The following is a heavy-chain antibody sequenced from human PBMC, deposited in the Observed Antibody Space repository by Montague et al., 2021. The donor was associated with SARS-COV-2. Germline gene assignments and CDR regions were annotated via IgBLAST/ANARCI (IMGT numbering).Heavy chain of an antibody. J-gene: IGHJ4*02. Sequence: SETLSLTCTVSGGSISSSSYYWGWIRQPPGKGLEWIGSIYYSGSTYYTPSLKSPVTISKDTSKNQVDLTMTNMDPVDTATYYCARDWGCTHFDYWGQGTLVTVSS. D-gene: IGHD7-27*01. CDR1: GGSISSSSYY. CDR2: IYYSGST. CDR3: ARDWGCTHFDY. V-gene: IGHV4-39*06.